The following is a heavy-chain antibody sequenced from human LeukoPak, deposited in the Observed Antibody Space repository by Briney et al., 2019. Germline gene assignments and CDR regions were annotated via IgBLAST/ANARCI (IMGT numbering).Heavy chain of an antibody. D-gene: IGHD2-2*01. CDR3: ARPALYCSSTVCPPYMDV. CDR1: GYSFTSYW. V-gene: IGHV5-51*01. J-gene: IGHJ6*03. Sequence: RGESLKISCKGSGYSFTSYWIGWVRQMPGKGLEWMGIIYPGDSDTRYSPSFQGQVTISADKSISTAYLQWGSLKASDTATYYCARPALYCSSTVCPPYMDVWGKGTTVTVSS. CDR2: IYPGDSDT.